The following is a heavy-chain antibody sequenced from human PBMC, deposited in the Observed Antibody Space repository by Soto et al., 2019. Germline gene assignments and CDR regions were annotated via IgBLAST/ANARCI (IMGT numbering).Heavy chain of an antibody. Sequence: QLQLQESGPGLVKPSETLSLTCTVSGGSISSSSYYWGWIRQPPGKGLEWFGSIYYSGSTYHNPSLKSRVTISVDTSKNQFSLKLSSVTAADTAVYYCAIEMATINYWGQGTLVTVSS. CDR1: GGSISSSSYY. D-gene: IGHD5-12*01. J-gene: IGHJ4*02. CDR3: AIEMATINY. CDR2: IYYSGST. V-gene: IGHV4-39*01.